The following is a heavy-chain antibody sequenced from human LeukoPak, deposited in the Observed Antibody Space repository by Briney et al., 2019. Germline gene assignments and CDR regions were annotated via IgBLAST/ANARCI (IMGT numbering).Heavy chain of an antibody. CDR3: ASLLRSGWFDP. CDR2: IYHSGST. V-gene: IGHV4-30-2*01. J-gene: IGHJ5*02. D-gene: IGHD2/OR15-2a*01. CDR1: GGSISSGGYY. Sequence: SETLSLTCTVSGGSISSGGYYWSWIRQPPGKGLEWIGYIYHSGSTCYNPSLKSRVTISVDRSKNQFSLKLSSVTAADTAVYYCASLLRSGWFDPWGQGTLVTVSS.